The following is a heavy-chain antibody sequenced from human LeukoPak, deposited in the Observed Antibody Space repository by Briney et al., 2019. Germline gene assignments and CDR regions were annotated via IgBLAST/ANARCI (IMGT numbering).Heavy chain of an antibody. CDR2: ISYNGSNK. D-gene: IGHD3-22*01. Sequence: GRSLRLSCAASGFTFSSYAMHWVRQAPGKGLEWVAVISYNGSNKYYADSVKGRFTISRDNSKNTLYLRMNSLRAEDTAVYYCARGPPHDSSGYYLGAIDYWGQGTLVTVSS. CDR3: ARGPPHDSSGYYLGAIDY. V-gene: IGHV3-30*04. CDR1: GFTFSSYA. J-gene: IGHJ4*02.